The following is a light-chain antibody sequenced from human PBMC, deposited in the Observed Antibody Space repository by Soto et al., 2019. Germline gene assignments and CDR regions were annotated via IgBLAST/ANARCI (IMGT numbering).Light chain of an antibody. CDR2: AEC. CDR3: QKYNGAPCT. CDR1: QGIANY. Sequence: DIHVTESPSYLSASLVYSVTITCQARQGIANYLAWYQQKQGKGATRLIYAECTLEPGGPSRLSGSGFGTDFSLSISSLQPGDVATDYCQKYNGAPCTFSPGTKVDIK. V-gene: IGKV1-27*01. J-gene: IGKJ3*01.